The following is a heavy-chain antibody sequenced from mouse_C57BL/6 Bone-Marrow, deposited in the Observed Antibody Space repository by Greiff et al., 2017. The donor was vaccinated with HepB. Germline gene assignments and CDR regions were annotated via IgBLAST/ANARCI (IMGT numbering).Heavy chain of an antibody. D-gene: IGHD2-4*01. Sequence: VQLQQPGAELVKPGASVKLSCKASGYTFTSYWMHWVKQRPGQGLEWIGMIHPNSGSTNYNEKFKSKATLTVDKSSSTAYMQLSSLTSEDSAVYYCARKKLYDYSFAYWGQGTLVTVSA. CDR3: ARKKLYDYSFAY. CDR2: IHPNSGST. CDR1: GYTFTSYW. V-gene: IGHV1-64*01. J-gene: IGHJ3*01.